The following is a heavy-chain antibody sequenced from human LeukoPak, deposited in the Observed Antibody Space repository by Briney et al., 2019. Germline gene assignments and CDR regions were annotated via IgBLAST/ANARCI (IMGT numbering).Heavy chain of an antibody. CDR3: AREDLGKLELRDAFDI. Sequence: SETLSLTCTVSGGSISSYYWSWIRQPPGKGLEWIGYIYYSGSTNYNPSLKSRVTISVDTSKNQFSLKLSSVTAADTAVYYCAREDLGKLELRDAFDIWGQGTMVTVSS. D-gene: IGHD1-7*01. V-gene: IGHV4-59*01. CDR1: GGSISSYY. J-gene: IGHJ3*02. CDR2: IYYSGST.